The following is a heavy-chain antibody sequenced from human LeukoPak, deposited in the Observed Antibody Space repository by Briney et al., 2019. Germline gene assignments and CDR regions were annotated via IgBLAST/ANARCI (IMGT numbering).Heavy chain of an antibody. D-gene: IGHD6-19*01. CDR3: ASGSSSGWYVDY. CDR2: IYSGGRT. V-gene: IGHV3-53*01. Sequence: GGSLRLSCAASGFTVSSNYMSWVRQAPGKGLEWVARIYSGGRTYYADSVKGRFTISRDNSKNTLYLQMNSLRAEDTAVYYCASGSSSGWYVDYWGQGALATVSA. J-gene: IGHJ4*02. CDR1: GFTVSSNY.